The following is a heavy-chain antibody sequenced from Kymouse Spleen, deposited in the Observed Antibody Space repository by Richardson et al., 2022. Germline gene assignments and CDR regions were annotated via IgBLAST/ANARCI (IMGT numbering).Heavy chain of an antibody. CDR2: IYYSGST. CDR3: ASLGSGSYSLYYYYYYGMDV. J-gene: IGHJ6*02. CDR1: GGSISSSSYY. Sequence: QLQLQESGPGLVKPSETLSLTCTVSGGSISSSSYYWGWIRQPPGKGLEWIGSIYYSGSTYYNPSLKSRVTISVDTSKNQFSLKLSSVTAADTAVYYCASLGSGSYSLYYYYYYGMDVWGQGTTVTVSS. V-gene: IGHV4-39*01. D-gene: IGHD3-10*01.